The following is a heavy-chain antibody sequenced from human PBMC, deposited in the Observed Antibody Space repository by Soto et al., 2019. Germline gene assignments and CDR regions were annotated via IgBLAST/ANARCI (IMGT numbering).Heavy chain of an antibody. J-gene: IGHJ6*03. CDR2: IYYSGST. Sequence: SETLSLTCTVSGGSISSYYWSWIRQPPGKGLEWIGYIYYSGSTNYNPSLKSRVTISVDTSKNQFSLKLSSVTAADTAVDYCAGSRGYCSGGSCYPSPYYYYYYMDVWGKGTTVTVSS. D-gene: IGHD2-15*01. CDR3: AGSRGYCSGGSCYPSPYYYYYYMDV. V-gene: IGHV4-59*01. CDR1: GGSISSYY.